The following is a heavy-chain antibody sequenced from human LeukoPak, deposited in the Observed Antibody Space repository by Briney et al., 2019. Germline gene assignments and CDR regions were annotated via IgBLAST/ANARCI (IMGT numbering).Heavy chain of an antibody. V-gene: IGHV3-74*03. CDR3: ARSRFWTSGGSYYDH. CDR2: IKPDGVT. Sequence: GGSLRLSCEASGFTFRSYWMHCVRRAPGKGLVWVSGIKPDGVTTYEDSVKGRVTISRDNAKNTLFLQMVSLRAEDTAIYYCARSRFWTSGGSYYDHWGQGIPLTVSS. CDR1: GFTFRSYW. J-gene: IGHJ4*02. D-gene: IGHD3/OR15-3a*01.